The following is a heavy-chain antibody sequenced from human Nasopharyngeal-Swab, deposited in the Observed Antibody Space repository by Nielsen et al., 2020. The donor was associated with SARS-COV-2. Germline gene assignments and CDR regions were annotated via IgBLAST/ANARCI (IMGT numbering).Heavy chain of an antibody. Sequence: ESLKISCNVSGDSMSGNYWTWIRQPPGKGLEWIGYVTHSGSTKYKPSLSSRLTVSETPSRGRFFLTLTSVTAADTAVYYCARGRNSVGGFFDFWGQGILVIVSS. CDR1: GDSMSGNY. CDR2: VTHSGST. CDR3: ARGRNSVGGFFDF. J-gene: IGHJ4*02. D-gene: IGHD1-26*01. V-gene: IGHV4-59*01.